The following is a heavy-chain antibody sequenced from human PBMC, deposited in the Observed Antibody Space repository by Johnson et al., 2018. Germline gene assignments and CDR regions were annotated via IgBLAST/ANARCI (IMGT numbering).Heavy chain of an antibody. CDR3: ARESTIFGVVTYYYYMDV. CDR2: TYYRSKWYT. V-gene: IGHV6-1*01. J-gene: IGHJ6*03. CDR1: GDSVSSNSAA. D-gene: IGHD3-3*01. Sequence: QVQLRQSGPGLVEPSQTLSLTCAISGDSVSSNSAAWNWIRQSPSRGLAWLGRTYYRSKWYTAYAVSVNSRITLNPATSKNQFARPLNSVTPQDTAVYYCARESTIFGVVTYYYYMDVWGKGTTVTVSS.